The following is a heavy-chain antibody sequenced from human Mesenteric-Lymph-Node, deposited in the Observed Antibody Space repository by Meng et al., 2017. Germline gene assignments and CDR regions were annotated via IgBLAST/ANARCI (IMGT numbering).Heavy chain of an antibody. CDR1: GFTFSSYN. Sequence: RLSCAASGFTFSSYNMHWVRQAPGKGLESVSAISSDGGSTYYADSVKGRFTISRDNSKNTLYLQMGSLRSEDTAVYYCAREDKGDYDYWGQGTLVTVSS. CDR2: ISSDGGST. V-gene: IGHV3-64*02. CDR3: AREDKGDYDY. D-gene: IGHD2-21*01. J-gene: IGHJ4*02.